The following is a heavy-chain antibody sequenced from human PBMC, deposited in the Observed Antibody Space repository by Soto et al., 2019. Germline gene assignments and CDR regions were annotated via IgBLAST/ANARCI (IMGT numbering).Heavy chain of an antibody. D-gene: IGHD2-15*01. J-gene: IGHJ6*02. CDR1: GFTFSGYG. CDR2: IWFDGSDA. V-gene: IGHV3-33*01. CDR3: AREGYCSGGGCSGGMDV. Sequence: QAQLVESGGGVVRPGRSQRLSCAASGFTFSGYGMHWVRQAPGKGLEWVAFIWFDGSDALYSDSVKGRFTISRDNSENTLFLQLNSLRGDDTAVYYCAREGYCSGGGCSGGMDVWGQGTTVTVSS.